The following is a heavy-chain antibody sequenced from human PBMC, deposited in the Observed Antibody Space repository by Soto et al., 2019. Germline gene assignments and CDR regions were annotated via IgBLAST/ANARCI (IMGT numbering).Heavy chain of an antibody. CDR2: IIPIFGTA. CDR3: ARSLGVITGTTWGYNWFDP. J-gene: IGHJ5*02. D-gene: IGHD1-7*01. CDR1: GGTFSSYA. Sequence: QVQLVQSGAEVKKPGSSVKVSCKASGGTFSSYAISWVRQAPGQGLEWMGGIIPIFGTANYAQKFQGRVTITADESTSTAYMELSSLRSEDTAVYYCARSLGVITGTTWGYNWFDPWGQEPWSPSPQ. V-gene: IGHV1-69*01.